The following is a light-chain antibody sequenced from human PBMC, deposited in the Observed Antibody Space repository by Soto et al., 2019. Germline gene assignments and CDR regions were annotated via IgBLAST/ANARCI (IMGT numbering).Light chain of an antibody. CDR3: AAWDDSLSVLYV. J-gene: IGLJ1*01. V-gene: IGLV1-47*01. Sequence: QSVLTQPPSASGTPAQRVTISCSGSSSNIGRNYVYWYQQLPGTAPKLLLYRNNKPPSGVPDRFSGSKSGTSASLAISGLRSEDEADYYCAAWDDSLSVLYVFGTGT. CDR1: SSNIGRNY. CDR2: RNN.